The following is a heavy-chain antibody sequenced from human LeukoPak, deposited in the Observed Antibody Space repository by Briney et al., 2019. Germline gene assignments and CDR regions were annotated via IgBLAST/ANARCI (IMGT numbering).Heavy chain of an antibody. CDR3: AREGVGATSDY. D-gene: IGHD1-26*01. Sequence: GGSLRLSCAASGFTFSSYAMHWVRQAPGKGLEWVAVISYDGSNKYYADSVKGRFTISRDNSKNTLYLQMNSLRAEDTAVYYCAREGVGATSDYWGQGTLVTVSS. CDR1: GFTFSSYA. V-gene: IGHV3-30-3*01. CDR2: ISYDGSNK. J-gene: IGHJ4*02.